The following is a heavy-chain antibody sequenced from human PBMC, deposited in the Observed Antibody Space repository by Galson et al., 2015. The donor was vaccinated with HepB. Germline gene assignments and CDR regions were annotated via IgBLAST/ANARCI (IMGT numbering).Heavy chain of an antibody. V-gene: IGHV1-69*04. Sequence: SVKVSCKASGGTFSSYAISWVRQAPGQGLEWMGRIIPILGIANHAQKFQGRVTITADKSTSTAYMELSSLRSEDTAVYYCARAPVYYGSGSYRFDPWGQGTLVTVSS. CDR2: IIPILGIA. J-gene: IGHJ5*02. CDR1: GGTFSSYA. D-gene: IGHD3-10*01. CDR3: ARAPVYYGSGSYRFDP.